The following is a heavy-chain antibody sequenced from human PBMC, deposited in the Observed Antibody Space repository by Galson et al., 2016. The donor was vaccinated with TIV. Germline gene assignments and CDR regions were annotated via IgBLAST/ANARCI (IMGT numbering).Heavy chain of an antibody. D-gene: IGHD5-24*01. V-gene: IGHV1-69*10. Sequence: SVKVSCKASRDTFKTYTVSWMRQAPGQGPEWMGGIIPIHALSNHAQKFQGRLTISADGPTSTVYMELSSLRPDDTAVYYCARVYGYDYGDSWGQGTLVTVSS. J-gene: IGHJ4*02. CDR1: RDTFKTYT. CDR2: IIPIHALS. CDR3: ARVYGYDYGDS.